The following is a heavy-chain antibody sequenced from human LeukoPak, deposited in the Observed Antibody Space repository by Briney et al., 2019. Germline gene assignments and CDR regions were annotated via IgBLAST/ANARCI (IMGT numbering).Heavy chain of an antibody. Sequence: VASVKVSCKASGYTFTGYYMHWVRQAPGQGLEWMGRINPNSGGTNYAQKFQGRVTMTRDTSISTAYMELSRLRSDDKDVYYCARGGAAPVSYYYYYYYMDVWGKGTTVTVSS. V-gene: IGHV1-2*05. CDR2: INPNSGGT. D-gene: IGHD4-17*01. J-gene: IGHJ6*03. CDR3: ARGGAAPVSYYYYYYYMDV. CDR1: GYTFTGYY.